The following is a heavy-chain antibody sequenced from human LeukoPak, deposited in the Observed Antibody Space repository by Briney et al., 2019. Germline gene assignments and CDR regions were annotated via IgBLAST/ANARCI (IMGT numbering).Heavy chain of an antibody. D-gene: IGHD3-10*01. CDR3: ARVVYMVRGVIITSHFDY. CDR1: GYTFTSYG. J-gene: IGHJ4*02. V-gene: IGHV1-18*01. Sequence: ASVKVSCKASGYTFTSYGISWVRQAPGQGLEWMGWISAYNGNTNYAQKLQGRVTMTTDTSTSTAYMELRSLRSDDTAVYYCARVVYMVRGVIITSHFDYWGQGTLVTVS. CDR2: ISAYNGNT.